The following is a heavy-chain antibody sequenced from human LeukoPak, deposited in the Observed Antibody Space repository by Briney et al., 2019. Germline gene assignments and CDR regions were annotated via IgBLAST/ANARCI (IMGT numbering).Heavy chain of an antibody. CDR2: ISYDGSNK. D-gene: IGHD6-19*01. CDR3: AKDPGIAVAATESYFDY. CDR1: GFTFSSYG. V-gene: IGHV3-30*18. Sequence: GGSLRLSCAASGFTFSSYGMHWVRQAPGKGLEWVAVISYDGSNKYYADSVKGRFTISRDNSKNTLYLQMNSLRAEDTAVYYCAKDPGIAVAATESYFDYWGQGTLVTVSS. J-gene: IGHJ4*02.